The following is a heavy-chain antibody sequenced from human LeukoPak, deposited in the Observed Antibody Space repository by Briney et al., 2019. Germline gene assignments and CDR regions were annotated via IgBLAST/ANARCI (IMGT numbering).Heavy chain of an antibody. CDR3: AKDLFYIVGATVWNY. Sequence: PGGSLRLSCAASGFTFSSYSMTWVRQAPGKGLEWVSSISSSSSYIYYADSVKGRFTISRDNSKNTLYLQMNSLRAEDTAVYYCAKDLFYIVGATVWNYWGQGTLVTVSS. CDR2: ISSSSSYI. V-gene: IGHV3-21*04. D-gene: IGHD1-26*01. J-gene: IGHJ4*02. CDR1: GFTFSSYS.